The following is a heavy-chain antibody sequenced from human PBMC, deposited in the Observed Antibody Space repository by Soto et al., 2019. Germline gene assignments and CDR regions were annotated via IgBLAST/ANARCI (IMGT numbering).Heavy chain of an antibody. CDR3: ATRGPQYYFDY. D-gene: IGHD3-16*01. CDR2: ISGSGGNT. Sequence: EVQLLESGGGLVQPGGSLRLSCAASGFTFSSYAMSWVRQAPGKGLEWVSGISGSGGNTYYADSVKGRFTISRDNSKNTLYLQLNRLRAEDTAVYYCATRGPQYYFDYWGKGTLVTVSS. J-gene: IGHJ4*02. CDR1: GFTFSSYA. V-gene: IGHV3-23*01.